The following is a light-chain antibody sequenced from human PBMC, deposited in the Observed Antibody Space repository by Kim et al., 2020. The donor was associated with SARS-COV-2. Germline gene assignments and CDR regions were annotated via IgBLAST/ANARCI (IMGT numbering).Light chain of an antibody. Sequence: LSPGDGSTLSCRASQSVSSYLAWYQQKPGQPPRLLIYDASRRASGIPARFSGSGSGTDFTLTINSLEPEDFAVYYCQQRSNWPTSFGGGTKVDIK. V-gene: IGKV3-11*01. CDR1: QSVSSY. CDR3: QQRSNWPTS. CDR2: DAS. J-gene: IGKJ4*01.